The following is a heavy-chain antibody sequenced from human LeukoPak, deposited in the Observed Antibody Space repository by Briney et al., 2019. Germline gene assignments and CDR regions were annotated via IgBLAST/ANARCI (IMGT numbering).Heavy chain of an antibody. CDR1: GFTFSSHD. CDR2: IGGRDTRI. D-gene: IGHD2/OR15-2a*01. Sequence: GGSLRLSCVGSGFTFSSHDMIWVRQAPGKGLEWVSDIGGRDTRINYADSVKGRFTISRDNSKNTVYLQMSSLRVEDTAIYYCAREGQYCNSSACQFDYWGQGTLVTVSS. CDR3: AREGQYCNSSACQFDY. V-gene: IGHV3-23*01. J-gene: IGHJ4*02.